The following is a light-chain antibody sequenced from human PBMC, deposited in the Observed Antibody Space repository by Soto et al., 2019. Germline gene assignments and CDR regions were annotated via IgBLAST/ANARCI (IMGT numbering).Light chain of an antibody. CDR2: STS. V-gene: IGKV1-33*01. Sequence: DIQMTQPPSSLSASLGDRVTITCRASQNINNYLNWYQQKPGKAPNLLIYSTSNLQSGVLSRFSGSGSGTDFTLTISRLQPEDIATYYCQQYENLPTFGQGSRLEIK. CDR3: QQYENLPT. J-gene: IGKJ5*01. CDR1: QNINNY.